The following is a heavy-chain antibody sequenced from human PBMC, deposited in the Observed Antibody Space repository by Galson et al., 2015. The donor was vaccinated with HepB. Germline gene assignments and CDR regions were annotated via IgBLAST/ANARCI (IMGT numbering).Heavy chain of an antibody. Sequence: SLRLSCAASGFTFSSYGMHWVRQAPGEGLEWVAVISYEGINKYYADSVKGRFTISRDNSKSTLYLQMNSLRAEDTALYYCAKDVVGGNSGMFDYWGQGTLVTVAS. CDR3: AKDVVGGNSGMFDY. CDR1: GFTFSSYG. D-gene: IGHD4-23*01. J-gene: IGHJ4*02. V-gene: IGHV3-30*18. CDR2: ISYEGINK.